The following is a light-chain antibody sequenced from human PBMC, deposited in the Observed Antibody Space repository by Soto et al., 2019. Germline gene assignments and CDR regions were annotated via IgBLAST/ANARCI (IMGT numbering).Light chain of an antibody. CDR1: QSLVHSDGNTY. CDR3: MQPTLPYT. J-gene: IGKJ2*01. CDR2: KLS. Sequence: DLVMTQTPLSSPVTLGQPASISCRSSQSLVHSDGNTYLSWLQQRQGQPPRLLIYKLSNRVSRVPDRLSGSGAGTDFTQKMSRVEGEDVGFYYCMQPTLPYTVCQGTKLEIK. V-gene: IGKV2-24*01.